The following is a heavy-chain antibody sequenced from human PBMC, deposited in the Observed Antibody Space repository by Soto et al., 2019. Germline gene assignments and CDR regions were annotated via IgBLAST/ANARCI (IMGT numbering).Heavy chain of an antibody. J-gene: IGHJ4*02. CDR1: GVTFDDFA. Sequence: EVQLVESGGGLVQPGRSLRLSCAVSGVTFDDFAMHWVRQVPGKGLEWVSGISWNSNTIGYADSVKGRFTISRDNAKNSLYLKMDSLRAEDTAFYYCAKDRGRDGSAPFDYWGQGTLVTVSS. D-gene: IGHD5-12*01. V-gene: IGHV3-9*01. CDR3: AKDRGRDGSAPFDY. CDR2: ISWNSNTI.